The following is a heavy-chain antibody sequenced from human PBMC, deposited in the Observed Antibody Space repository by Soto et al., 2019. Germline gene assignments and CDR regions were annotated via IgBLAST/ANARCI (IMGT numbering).Heavy chain of an antibody. Sequence: RGALRHPWGGSGFTFSNGSNNLVRQGPGKGLEWVGRIKSKTDGGTTDYAAPVKGRFTISRDDSKNTLYLQMNSLKTEDTAVYYCTTIPPGDCSGGSCYYYYDGMDVWGQGTTVTVS. CDR3: TTIPPGDCSGGSCYYYYDGMDV. CDR1: GFTFSNGS. CDR2: IKSKTDGGTT. D-gene: IGHD2-15*01. J-gene: IGHJ6*02. V-gene: IGHV3-15*07.